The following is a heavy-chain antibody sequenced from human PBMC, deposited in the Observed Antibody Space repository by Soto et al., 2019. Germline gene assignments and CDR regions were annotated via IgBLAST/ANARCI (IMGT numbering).Heavy chain of an antibody. D-gene: IGHD3-10*01. J-gene: IGHJ6*02. CDR3: ARDSPLWFGELPLSGMDV. V-gene: IGHV3-33*01. CDR2: IWYDGSNK. Sequence: GGSLRLSCAASGFTFSSYGMHWVRQAPGKGLEWVAVIWYDGSNKYYADSVKGRFTISRDNSKNTLYLQMNSLRAEDTAVYYCARDSPLWFGELPLSGMDVWGQGTTVTVSS. CDR1: GFTFSSYG.